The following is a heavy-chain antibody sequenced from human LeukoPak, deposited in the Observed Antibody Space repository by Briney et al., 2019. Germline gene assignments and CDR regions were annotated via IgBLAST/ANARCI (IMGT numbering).Heavy chain of an antibody. D-gene: IGHD4-17*01. Sequence: GGSLRLSCAASGFTFSNYAMHWVRQAPGKGLEWVAVISDDGSNKYYGDSVKGRFTISRDNSKNTVYLQMNSLRAEDTAVYYCARGPPYGVWGQGTLVTVSS. J-gene: IGHJ4*02. V-gene: IGHV3-30*03. CDR2: ISDDGSNK. CDR1: GFTFSNYA. CDR3: ARGPPYGV.